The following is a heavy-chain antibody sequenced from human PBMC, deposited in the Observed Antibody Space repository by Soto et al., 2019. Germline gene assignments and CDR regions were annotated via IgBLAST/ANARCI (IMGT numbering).Heavy chain of an antibody. CDR2: IYWDNDK. J-gene: IGHJ4*02. CDR1: GFSLSSGVG. D-gene: IGHD6-19*01. V-gene: IGHV2-5*02. Sequence: SGPTLVNPTETLTLTCTLSGFSLSSGVGVGWVRQPPGKALEWLAVIYWDNDKRSSPSLKTRLTITKDTSKNQVFLTMTNMDPVATATDFGARHNSGCYFSNWGQGTLVTVSS. CDR3: ARHNSGCYFSN.